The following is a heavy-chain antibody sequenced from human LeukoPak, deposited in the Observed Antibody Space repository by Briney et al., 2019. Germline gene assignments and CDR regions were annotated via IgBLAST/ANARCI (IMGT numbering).Heavy chain of an antibody. V-gene: IGHV1-69*13. D-gene: IGHD4-23*01. CDR2: ITPIFGTA. CDR1: GGTFSSHP. CDR3: ARNSRVASTSGLNY. J-gene: IGHJ4*02. Sequence: SVKVSCKASGGTFSSHPFTWVRQAPGQGLEWMGEITPIFGTANYAQRFQGRVTITADESTSTVYMELSSLRSDDTALYYCARNSRVASTSGLNYWGQGTLVTVSS.